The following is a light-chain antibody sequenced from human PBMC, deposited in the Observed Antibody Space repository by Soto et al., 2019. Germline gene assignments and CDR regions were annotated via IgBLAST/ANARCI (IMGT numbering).Light chain of an antibody. Sequence: QPALTQPPSASGSPGQSVTISCTGTSSDVGGYNYVSWHQQHPGKAPKLMIYEVSKRPSGVPDRFSGSKSGNTASLTVSGLQADDEADYYCSSYGGSNTFGVFGTGTKVTVL. CDR1: SSDVGGYNY. J-gene: IGLJ1*01. CDR2: EVS. V-gene: IGLV2-8*01. CDR3: SSYGGSNTFGV.